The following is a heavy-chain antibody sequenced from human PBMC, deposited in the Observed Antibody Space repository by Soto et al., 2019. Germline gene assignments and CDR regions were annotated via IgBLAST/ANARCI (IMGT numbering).Heavy chain of an antibody. V-gene: IGHV3-23*01. D-gene: IGHD2-15*01. CDR2: ITADGGT. CDR3: APHVSCSGGSCQYDAFAI. CDR1: EFTVRVYA. Sequence: TGGPLRLSCEGCEFTVRVYAMAGIRQAPGKGPEWVSTITADGGTYYADSVKGRFAMSRDTSENTLYLQMNSLGAEDTAAYYCAPHVSCSGGSCQYDAFAIRGQGTMVTV. J-gene: IGHJ3*02.